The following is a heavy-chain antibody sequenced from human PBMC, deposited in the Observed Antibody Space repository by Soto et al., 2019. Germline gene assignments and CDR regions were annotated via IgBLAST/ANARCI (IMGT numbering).Heavy chain of an antibody. Sequence: PSETLSLTCTVSGGSVSSGSYYWSWIRQPPGKGLEWIGYIYYSGSTNYNPSLKSRVTISVDTSKNQFSLKLSSVTAADTAVYYCAREREAGDYVRALDYWGQGTLVTVSS. D-gene: IGHD4-17*01. CDR3: AREREAGDYVRALDY. V-gene: IGHV4-61*01. CDR2: IYYSGST. CDR1: GGSVSSGSYY. J-gene: IGHJ4*02.